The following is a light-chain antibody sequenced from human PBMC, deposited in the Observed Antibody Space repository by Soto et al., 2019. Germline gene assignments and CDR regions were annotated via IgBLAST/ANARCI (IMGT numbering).Light chain of an antibody. CDR3: QQRDT. CDR2: DAS. CDR1: ESVSRY. J-gene: IGKJ2*01. Sequence: EIVLTQSPATLSLSPGESATLSCRASESVSRYLAWYQHKPGQAPRLFIYDASNRATGIPARFSCSGSGTDFTITISSLEPEDFAVDYCQQRDTFGLGTKLEIK. V-gene: IGKV3-11*01.